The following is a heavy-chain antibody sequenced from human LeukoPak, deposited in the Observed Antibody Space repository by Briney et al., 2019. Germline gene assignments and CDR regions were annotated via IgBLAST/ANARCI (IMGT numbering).Heavy chain of an antibody. Sequence: ASVKVSCKASGYTFTSCGISWVRQAPGQGLEWMGWISAYNGNTNYAQKLQGRVTMTTDTSTSTAYMELRSLRSDDTAVYYCARALDSSSWLDYYYGMDVWGQGTTVTVSS. J-gene: IGHJ6*02. V-gene: IGHV1-18*01. CDR3: ARALDSSSWLDYYYGMDV. CDR2: ISAYNGNT. D-gene: IGHD6-13*01. CDR1: GYTFTSCG.